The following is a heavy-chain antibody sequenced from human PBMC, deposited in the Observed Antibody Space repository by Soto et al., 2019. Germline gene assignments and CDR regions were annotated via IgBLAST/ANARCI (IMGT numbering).Heavy chain of an antibody. CDR1: TSSIISGGYS. CDR3: ARVPGP. Sequence: PSETLSHTCPFSTSSIISGGYSWILNRQPPGKGLEWIGYIYHSGRPYYNPSLKSRVTISVDRSKNQFSLQLSSVTAADTAVYYGARVPGPWGQGTLVTVSS. CDR2: IYHSGRP. V-gene: IGHV4-30-2*01. J-gene: IGHJ5*02.